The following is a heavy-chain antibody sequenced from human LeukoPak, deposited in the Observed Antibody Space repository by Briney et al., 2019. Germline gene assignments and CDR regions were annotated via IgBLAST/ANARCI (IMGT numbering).Heavy chain of an antibody. V-gene: IGHV3-23*01. D-gene: IGHD1-26*01. Sequence: RRSLRLSCAASGFTFSSYAMSWGRQAPGKGLEWVSAIRGNGADTYYADSVKGRFTITRDNSKNTLYLPMNSLRAEDTAVYYCAKVPISGSYYYFYYWGQGALVTVSS. CDR1: GFTFSSYA. CDR3: AKVPISGSYYYFYY. J-gene: IGHJ4*02. CDR2: IRGNGADT.